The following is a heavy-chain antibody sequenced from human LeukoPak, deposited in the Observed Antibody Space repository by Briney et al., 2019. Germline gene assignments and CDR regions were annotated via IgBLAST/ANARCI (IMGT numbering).Heavy chain of an antibody. CDR2: ISAYNGNT. D-gene: IGHD6-13*01. J-gene: IGHJ4*02. Sequence: ASVKVSCKASGYTFTSYGISWVQQAPGQGLEWMGWISAYNGNTKYAQKLQGRVTMTTDTSTSTAYMELRSLRSDDTAVYYCARDGSSSWPHYFDYWGQGTLVTVSS. V-gene: IGHV1-18*01. CDR3: ARDGSSSWPHYFDY. CDR1: GYTFTSYG.